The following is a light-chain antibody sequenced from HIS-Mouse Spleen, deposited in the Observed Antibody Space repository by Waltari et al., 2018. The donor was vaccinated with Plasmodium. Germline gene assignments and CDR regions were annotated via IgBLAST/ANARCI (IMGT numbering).Light chain of an antibody. J-gene: IGKJ1*01. V-gene: IGKV1D-8*02. Sequence: AIWMTQSPSLLSASTGDRVTISCRMSQCISSYLAWYQQKPGKAPELLIYAASTLQSGVPSRFSGSGSGTDFTLTISCLQSEDFATYYCQQYYSFPRTFGQGTKVEIK. CDR3: QQYYSFPRT. CDR1: QCISSY. CDR2: AAS.